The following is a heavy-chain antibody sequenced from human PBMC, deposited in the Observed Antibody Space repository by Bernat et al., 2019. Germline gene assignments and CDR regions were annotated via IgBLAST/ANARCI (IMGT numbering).Heavy chain of an antibody. CDR2: IYHSGST. D-gene: IGHD1-20*01. Sequence: QVQLQESGPGLVKPSETLSLTCAVSGYSISSGYYWGWIRQPPGKGLEWIGSIYHSGSTYYNPSLKSRVTVAVDTCKSQFSMKRSSVTAAGTAVYYCARSTGRITRRNWFDPWGEGSLVTVS. CDR3: ARSTGRITRRNWFDP. V-gene: IGHV4-38-2*01. CDR1: GYSISSGYY. J-gene: IGHJ5*02.